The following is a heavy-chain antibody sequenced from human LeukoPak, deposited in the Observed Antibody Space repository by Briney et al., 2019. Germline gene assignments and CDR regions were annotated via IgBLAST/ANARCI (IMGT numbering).Heavy chain of an antibody. J-gene: IGHJ6*03. V-gene: IGHV1-18*01. CDR2: ISAYNGNT. Sequence: GASVKVSCKASVYTFTSYGISWVRQAPGQGLEWMGWISAYNGNTNCAQKLQGRVTMTTDTSTSTAYMELRSLRSDDTAVYYCARYYDILTGYYRYYYYMDVWGKGTTVTVSS. CDR1: VYTFTSYG. CDR3: ARYYDILTGYYRYYYYMDV. D-gene: IGHD3-9*01.